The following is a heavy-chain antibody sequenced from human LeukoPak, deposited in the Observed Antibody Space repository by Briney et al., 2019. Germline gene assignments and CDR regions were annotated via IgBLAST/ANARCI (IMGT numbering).Heavy chain of an antibody. D-gene: IGHD1-26*01. CDR3: ARARSYLNWFDP. V-gene: IGHV4-39*07. Sequence: PSETLSLTCTASGGSISSSSYYWGWIRQPPGKGLEWIGSIYYSGSTYYNPSLKSRVTISVDTSKNQFSLKLSSVTAADTAVYYCARARSYLNWFDPWGQGTLVTVSS. CDR1: GGSISSSSYY. CDR2: IYYSGST. J-gene: IGHJ5*02.